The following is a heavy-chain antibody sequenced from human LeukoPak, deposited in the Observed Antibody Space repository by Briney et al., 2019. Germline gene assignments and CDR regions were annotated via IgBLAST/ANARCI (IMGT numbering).Heavy chain of an antibody. D-gene: IGHD3-3*01. V-gene: IGHV1-8*01. CDR2: MNLNSGNT. CDR3: ARAFTIFGVVIGY. J-gene: IGHJ4*02. Sequence: WASAKVFCRASGYTFTSYYNNRGPQATGQGAEEMGWMNLNSGNTGYAQTLQGRVTMTRNTSISTAYMELSSLRSEDTAVYYCARAFTIFGVVIGYWGQGTLVTVSS. CDR1: GYTFTSYY.